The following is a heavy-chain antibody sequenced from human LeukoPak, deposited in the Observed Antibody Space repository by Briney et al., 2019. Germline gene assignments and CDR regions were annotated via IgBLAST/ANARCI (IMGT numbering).Heavy chain of an antibody. D-gene: IGHD1-26*01. V-gene: IGHV3-48*03. CDR2: ISSSGSTI. CDR1: GFTFSSYE. CDR3: VKLRGIYLDFDS. J-gene: IGHJ4*02. Sequence: PGGSLRLSCGASGFTFSSYEMNWVRQAPGRGLEWVSYISSSGSTIYYADSVKGRFTISRDNAQNSLYLQMDSLRAEDTAVYYCVKLRGIYLDFDSWGRGTLVSVSS.